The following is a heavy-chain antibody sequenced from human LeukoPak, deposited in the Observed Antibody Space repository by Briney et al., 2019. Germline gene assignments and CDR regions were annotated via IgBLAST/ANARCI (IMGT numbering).Heavy chain of an antibody. D-gene: IGHD3-22*01. CDR2: IRVYNGDT. CDR1: GYTFTSYG. J-gene: IGHJ6*03. CDR3: ARDHDSSGYSLYYYYMDV. Sequence: GASVKVSCKASGYTFTSYGISWVRQAPGQGLEWMGWIRVYNGDTNYAQKLQGRVTMTTDTSTSTAYMELRSLRSEDTAVYYCARDHDSSGYSLYYYYMDVWGKGTTVTVSS. V-gene: IGHV1-18*01.